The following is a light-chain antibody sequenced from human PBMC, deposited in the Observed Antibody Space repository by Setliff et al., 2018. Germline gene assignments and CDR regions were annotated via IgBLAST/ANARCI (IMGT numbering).Light chain of an antibody. CDR3: CSYAGSSTFA. CDR1: YSDVGKYNL. J-gene: IGLJ1*01. Sequence: QSALAQPASVSGSPGQAITISCTGSYSDVGKYNLVSWYQQHSGKAPRLILYDFIKRPSGVSDRFSGSKSGNTASLTISGLQAEDEADYYCCSYAGSSTFAFGGGTRSPS. CDR2: DFI. V-gene: IGLV2-23*02.